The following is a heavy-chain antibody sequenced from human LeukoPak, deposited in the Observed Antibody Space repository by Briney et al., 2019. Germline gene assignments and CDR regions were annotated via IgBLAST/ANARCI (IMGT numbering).Heavy chain of an antibody. CDR1: GFTFSSYR. D-gene: IGHD4-11*01. CDR3: ARETRTFDY. V-gene: IGHV3-7*01. CDR2: IKQDGSEK. J-gene: IGHJ4*02. Sequence: GGSLRLSCAASGFTFSSYRMNWVRQAPGKGLEWVANIKQDGSEKYYVDSVKGRFTISRDNAKNSLFLQMNSLRAEDTAVYYCARETRTFDYWGQGTLVTVSS.